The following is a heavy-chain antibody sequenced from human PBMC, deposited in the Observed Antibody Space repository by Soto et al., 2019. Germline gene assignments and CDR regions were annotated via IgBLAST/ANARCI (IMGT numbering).Heavy chain of an antibody. D-gene: IGHD4-17*01. CDR2: ISYDGSNK. CDR3: AKSFEGGDYRVGCYFDY. V-gene: IGHV3-30*18. J-gene: IGHJ4*02. Sequence: QVQLVESGGGVVQPGRSLRLSCAASGFTFSSYGMHWVRQAPGKGLEWVAVISYDGSNKYYADSVKGRFTISRDNSKNTLYLQMNSLRAEDTAVYYCAKSFEGGDYRVGCYFDYWGQGTLVTVSS. CDR1: GFTFSSYG.